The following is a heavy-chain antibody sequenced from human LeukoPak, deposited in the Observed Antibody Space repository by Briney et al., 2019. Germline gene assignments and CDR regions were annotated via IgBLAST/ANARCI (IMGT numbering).Heavy chain of an antibody. J-gene: IGHJ4*02. CDR3: VRRTTGEYYFDY. V-gene: IGHV5-51*01. CDR1: GYRFTIYW. CDR2: IYPGDSDI. D-gene: IGHD7-27*01. Sequence: LGESLKISCKGSGYRFTIYWIGWVRQMPGRGLEWIGIIYPGDSDIRYSPSFQGQVNISADKSISTAYLQWSSLKASDTAMYYCVRRTTGEYYFDYWGQGTLVTVSS.